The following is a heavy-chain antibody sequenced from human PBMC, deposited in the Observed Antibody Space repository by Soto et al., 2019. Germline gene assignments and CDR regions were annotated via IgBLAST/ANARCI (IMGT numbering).Heavy chain of an antibody. Sequence: QAQLVESGGGVVQPGRSLRLSCAASGFTFSSYAMHWVRQAPGKGLEWVAVISYDGSNKYYADSVKGRFTISRDNSKNTRYLQMNSLRAEDTAVYYGARDQELLWFGKIYYYYVMAVWGQGTRSPSP. CDR3: ARDQELLWFGKIYYYYVMAV. V-gene: IGHV3-30-3*01. J-gene: IGHJ6*02. CDR1: GFTFSSYA. CDR2: ISYDGSNK. D-gene: IGHD3-10*01.